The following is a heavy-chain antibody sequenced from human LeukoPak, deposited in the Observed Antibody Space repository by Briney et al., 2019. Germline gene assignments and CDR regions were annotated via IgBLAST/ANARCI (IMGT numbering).Heavy chain of an antibody. CDR2: ISSSSSYI. CDR3: ARGGYSSSWYPPYWYFDL. D-gene: IGHD6-13*01. CDR1: GFTFSSYS. V-gene: IGHV3-21*01. J-gene: IGHJ2*01. Sequence: PGGSLRLSCAASGFTFSSYSMNWVRQAPGKGLEWVSSISSSSSYIYYADSVKGRFTISRDNAENTLYLQMNSVRAEDTAVYYCARGGYSSSWYPPYWYFDLWGRGTLVTVSS.